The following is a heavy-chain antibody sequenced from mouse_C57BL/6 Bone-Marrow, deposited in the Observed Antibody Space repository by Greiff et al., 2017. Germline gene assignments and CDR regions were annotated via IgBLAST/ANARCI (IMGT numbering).Heavy chain of an antibody. Sequence: VQLQQSGPVLVKPGASVKMSCKASGYTFTDYYMNWVKQSHGKSLEWIGVINPYNGGTSYNQKFKGKATLTVDKSSSTAYMELNSLTSEDSAVYYCASEGSYFFDYWGQGTTLTVSS. CDR3: ASEGSYFFDY. CDR2: INPYNGGT. J-gene: IGHJ2*01. V-gene: IGHV1-19*01. CDR1: GYTFTDYY.